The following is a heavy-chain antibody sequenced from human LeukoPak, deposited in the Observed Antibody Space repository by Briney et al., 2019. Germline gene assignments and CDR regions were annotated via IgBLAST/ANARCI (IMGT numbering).Heavy chain of an antibody. J-gene: IGHJ4*02. CDR2: IYYSGST. V-gene: IGHV4-59*01. CDR3: ARKGYNWNYEPTVPFDY. CDR1: GGSISSYY. D-gene: IGHD1-7*01. Sequence: PSETLSLTCTVSGGSISSYYWSWIRQPPGKGMEWIGYIYYSGSTNYNPSLKSRVTISVDTSKNQFSLKLSSVTAADTAVYYCARKGYNWNYEPTVPFDYWGQGTLVTVSS.